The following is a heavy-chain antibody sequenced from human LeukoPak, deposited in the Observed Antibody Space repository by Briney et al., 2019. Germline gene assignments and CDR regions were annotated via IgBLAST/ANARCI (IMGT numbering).Heavy chain of an antibody. Sequence: SETLSLTCTVSGGSISTTTYYWGWIRQPPGKGLEWIGSMFYSGNTYHNPSLKSRVTISVDTSKNQFSLNLSSMTAADTAVDYCARVQWLVPFDYWGQGTLVTVSS. J-gene: IGHJ4*02. CDR2: MFYSGNT. V-gene: IGHV4-39*07. CDR3: ARVQWLVPFDY. CDR1: GGSISTTTYY. D-gene: IGHD6-19*01.